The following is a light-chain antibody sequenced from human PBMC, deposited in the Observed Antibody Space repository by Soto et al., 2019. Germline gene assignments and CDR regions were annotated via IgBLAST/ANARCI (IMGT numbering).Light chain of an antibody. Sequence: DLVMTQSPLSLPVTPGEPASISCRSSQSLLHSNGYNYLDWYLQKPGQSPQLLIYLGSNRASGVPDRFSGSGSGTDFTLKISRVEAEDVGVYYCMQALQTPRTFGQGTKLAIK. CDR2: LGS. CDR1: QSLLHSNGYNY. J-gene: IGKJ2*01. V-gene: IGKV2-28*01. CDR3: MQALQTPRT.